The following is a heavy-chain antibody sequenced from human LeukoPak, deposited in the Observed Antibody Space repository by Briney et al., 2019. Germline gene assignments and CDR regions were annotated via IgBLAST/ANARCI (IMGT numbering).Heavy chain of an antibody. V-gene: IGHV4-59*01. CDR2: IYYSGST. D-gene: IGHD2-2*01. CDR3: ARDQRTRYCSSTSCYAGGLDY. J-gene: IGHJ4*02. CDR1: GGSISSYY. Sequence: SETLSLTCTVSGGSISSYYWSWIRQPPGKGLEWIGYIYYSGSTNYNPSLKSRVTISVDTSKNQFSLKLSSVTAADTAVYYCARDQRTRYCSSTSCYAGGLDYWGQGTLVTVSS.